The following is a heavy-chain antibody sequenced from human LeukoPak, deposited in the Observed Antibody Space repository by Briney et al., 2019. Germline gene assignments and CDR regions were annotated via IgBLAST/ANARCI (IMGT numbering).Heavy chain of an antibody. CDR1: GGSISSYY. V-gene: IGHV4-59*01. D-gene: IGHD1-1*01. CDR2: IYYSGST. Sequence: SETLSLTCTVSGGSISSYYWSWIRQPPGKGLEWIGYIYYSGSTNYNPSLKSRVTISVDTSKNQFSLKLSSVTAADTAVYYCARYETIHPGTYYFDYWGQGTLVTVSS. J-gene: IGHJ4*02. CDR3: ARYETIHPGTYYFDY.